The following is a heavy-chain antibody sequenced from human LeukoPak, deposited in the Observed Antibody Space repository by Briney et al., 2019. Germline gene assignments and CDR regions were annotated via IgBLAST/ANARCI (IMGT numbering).Heavy chain of an antibody. Sequence: ASVKVSCKASGYTFTGYYMHWVRQAPGQGLEWMGWINPNSGGTNYAQKFQGWVTMTRDTSISTAYMELSRLRSDDTAVYYCARVQICGGDCYWFDYWGQGTLVTVSS. CDR2: INPNSGGT. CDR1: GYTFTGYY. CDR3: ARVQICGGDCYWFDY. D-gene: IGHD2-21*02. J-gene: IGHJ4*02. V-gene: IGHV1-2*04.